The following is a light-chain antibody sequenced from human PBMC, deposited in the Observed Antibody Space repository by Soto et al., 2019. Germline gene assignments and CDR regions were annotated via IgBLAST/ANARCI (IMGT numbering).Light chain of an antibody. CDR3: QQRSNWPRYT. V-gene: IGKV3-11*01. CDR2: DAS. J-gene: IGKJ2*01. Sequence: EIVLTQSPATLSLSPGERATLSCRASQSVSSYLAWYQQKPGQAPRLLIYDASNWATGIPARFSGSGSGTDFPLTISSLEPEDLAVYYCQQRSNWPRYTFGQGTKLEIK. CDR1: QSVSSY.